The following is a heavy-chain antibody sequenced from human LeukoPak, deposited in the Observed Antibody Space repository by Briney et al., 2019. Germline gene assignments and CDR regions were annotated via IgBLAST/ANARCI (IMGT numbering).Heavy chain of an antibody. J-gene: IGHJ4*02. CDR3: ANYFYGSGSLFDY. CDR1: GGSISSYY. V-gene: IGHV4-59*08. D-gene: IGHD3-10*01. CDR2: IYYSGST. Sequence: SETLSLTCTVSGGSISSYYWSWIRQPPGKGLEWIGYIYYSGSTNYNPSLKSRVTISVDTSKNQFSLKLSSVTAADTAVYYCANYFYGSGSLFDYWGQGTLVTVSS.